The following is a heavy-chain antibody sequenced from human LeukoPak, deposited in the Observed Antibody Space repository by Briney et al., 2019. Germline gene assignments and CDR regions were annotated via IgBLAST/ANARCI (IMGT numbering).Heavy chain of an antibody. CDR2: TYYRSKWYN. J-gene: IGHJ3*02. CDR1: GDSVSSNSAA. Sequence: SQTLSLTCAISGDSVSSNSAAWNWIRQSPSRGLEWLGRTYYRSKWYNDYAVSVKSRITINPDTSKNQFSLQPNSVTPEDTAVYYCARVGDYGDYGHDAFDIWGQGTMVTVSS. V-gene: IGHV6-1*01. D-gene: IGHD4-17*01. CDR3: ARVGDYGDYGHDAFDI.